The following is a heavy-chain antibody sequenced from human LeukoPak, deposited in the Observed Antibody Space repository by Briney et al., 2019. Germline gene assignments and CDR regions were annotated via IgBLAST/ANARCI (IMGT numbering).Heavy chain of an antibody. CDR1: GFTFSNYD. CDR2: IYSGGST. D-gene: IGHD3-9*01. V-gene: IGHV3-66*01. J-gene: IGHJ4*02. Sequence: GGSLRLSCAASGFTFSNYDMFWVRQAPGKGLEWVSVIYSGGSTHYADSVKGRFTISRDNSKNTLYLQMNSLRAEDTAVYYCARDRLHYDSLTGYPADWGQGTLVTVSS. CDR3: ARDRLHYDSLTGYPAD.